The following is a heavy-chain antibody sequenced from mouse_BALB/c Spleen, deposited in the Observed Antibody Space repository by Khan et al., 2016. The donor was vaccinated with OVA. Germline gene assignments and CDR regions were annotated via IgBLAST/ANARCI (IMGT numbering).Heavy chain of an antibody. Sequence: EVELVESGPGLVKPSQSLSLTCTVTGYSITSDYAWNWLRQFPGNKLEWMGYISNSGSTSYNPSLRSRISITRDTSKNQFFLQLNSVTTEDTATFYCARQNYYGYAMDYWGQGTSVTVSS. J-gene: IGHJ4*01. CDR3: ARQNYYGYAMDY. CDR2: ISNSGST. CDR1: GYSITSDYA. V-gene: IGHV3-2*02. D-gene: IGHD1-1*01.